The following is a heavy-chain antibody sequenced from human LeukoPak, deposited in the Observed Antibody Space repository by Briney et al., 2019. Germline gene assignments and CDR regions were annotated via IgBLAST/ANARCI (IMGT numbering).Heavy chain of an antibody. V-gene: IGHV1-2*02. J-gene: IGHJ5*02. CDR1: GYTFTGYY. Sequence: ASVKVSCKASGYTFTGYYMHWVRQAPGQGLEWMGWISPNSGGTNYAQKFQGRVTMTRDTSISAAYMELSRLRSDDTAVYYCARDQGTAPRINWFDPWGQGTLVTVSS. CDR3: ARDQGTAPRINWFDP. D-gene: IGHD1-7*01. CDR2: ISPNSGGT.